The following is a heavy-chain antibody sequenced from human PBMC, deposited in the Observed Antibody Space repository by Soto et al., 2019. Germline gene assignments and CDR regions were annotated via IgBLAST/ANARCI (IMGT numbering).Heavy chain of an antibody. CDR2: INPSGGST. CDR3: ASESQGLYDFWSGSVQVGGMDV. Sequence: RASVKVSCKASGYTFTSYYMHWVRQAPGQGLEWMGIINPSGGSTSYAQKFQGRVTMTRDTSTSTVYMELSSLRSEDTAVYYCASESQGLYDFWSGSVQVGGMDVWGQGTTVTVSS. V-gene: IGHV1-46*01. J-gene: IGHJ6*02. CDR1: GYTFTSYY. D-gene: IGHD3-3*01.